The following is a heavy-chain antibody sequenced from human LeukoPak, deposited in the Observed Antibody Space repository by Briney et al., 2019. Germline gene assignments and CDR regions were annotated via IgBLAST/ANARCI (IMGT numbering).Heavy chain of an antibody. V-gene: IGHV3-21*01. Sequence: PGGSLGLSCAASGFTFSSYSMNWVRQAPGKGLEWVSSISSSSSYIYYADSVKGRFTISRDNAKNSLYLQMNSLRAEDTAVYYCARTTMVRARGLDAFDIWGQGTMVTVSS. CDR1: GFTFSSYS. CDR2: ISSSSSYI. CDR3: ARTTMVRARGLDAFDI. D-gene: IGHD3-10*01. J-gene: IGHJ3*02.